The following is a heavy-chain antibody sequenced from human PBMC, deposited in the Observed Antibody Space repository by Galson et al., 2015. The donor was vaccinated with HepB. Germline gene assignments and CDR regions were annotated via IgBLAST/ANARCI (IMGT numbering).Heavy chain of an antibody. Sequence: QSGAEVKKPGESLKVSCKASGYTFTSYGISWVRQAPGQGLEWMGWISAYNGNTNYAQKLQGRVTMTTDTSTSTAYMELRSLRSDDTAVYYCARERPNAEQWLVEPVAFDIWGQGTMVTVSS. CDR1: GYTFTSYG. CDR2: ISAYNGNT. D-gene: IGHD6-19*01. CDR3: ARERPNAEQWLVEPVAFDI. J-gene: IGHJ3*02. V-gene: IGHV1-18*01.